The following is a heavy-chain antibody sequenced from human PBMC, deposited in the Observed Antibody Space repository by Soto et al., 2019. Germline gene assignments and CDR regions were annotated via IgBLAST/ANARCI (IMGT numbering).Heavy chain of an antibody. D-gene: IGHD4-17*01. V-gene: IGHV4-61*01. CDR3: ARYCHDSGCRHLYYFVY. J-gene: IGHJ4*02. Sequence: PSETRSRTCTVSGGSVSNGMYYWRWIRQPPGKELDRIGNVYFTWTTIYNPSLKSRVTMSVVTYNDQFFLKLASVTAADTAVYYCARYCHDSGCRHLYYFVYWGLGALVTVSS. CDR1: GGSVSNGMYY. CDR2: VYFTWTT.